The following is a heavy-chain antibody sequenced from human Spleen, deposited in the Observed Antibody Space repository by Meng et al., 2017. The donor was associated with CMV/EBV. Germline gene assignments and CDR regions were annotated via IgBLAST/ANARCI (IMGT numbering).Heavy chain of an antibody. V-gene: IGHV4-39*07. CDR1: GGSISSSSYY. CDR3: VSRLYDFWSGYSTQTGFDY. CDR2: IYYSGST. D-gene: IGHD3-3*01. J-gene: IGHJ4*02. Sequence: QLQLQESGPXLVKPXXXLSLTCTXSGGSISSSSYYWGWIRQPPGKGLEWIGSIYYSGSTYYNPSLKSRVTISVDTSKNQFSLKLSSVTAADTAVYYCVSRLYDFWSGYSTQTGFDYWGQGTLVTVSS.